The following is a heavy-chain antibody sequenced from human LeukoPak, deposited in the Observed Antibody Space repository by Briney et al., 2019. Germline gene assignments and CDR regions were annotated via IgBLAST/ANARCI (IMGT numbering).Heavy chain of an antibody. V-gene: IGHV4-39*07. CDR3: TRAPYNSKYYITD. CDR1: GDSSSTTSYF. D-gene: IGHD4-11*01. Sequence: SETLSLTCTVSGDSSSTTSYFWGWIRQPPGQGLEWIGTFYYTGTTYYNPSLKSRASISEDTSKNRFSLNLTSLTAADTAIYYCTRAPYNSKYYITDWGRGTLVTVSS. J-gene: IGHJ4*02. CDR2: FYYTGTT.